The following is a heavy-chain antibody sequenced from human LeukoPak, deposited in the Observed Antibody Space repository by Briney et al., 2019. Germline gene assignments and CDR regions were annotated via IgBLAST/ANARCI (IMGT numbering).Heavy chain of an antibody. CDR2: ISSSSSYI. CDR1: GVTFSSYS. V-gene: IGHV3-21*01. Sequence: GGSLRLSCAASGVTFSSYSMNWVRQAPGKGLEWVSSISSSSSYIYYADSVKGRFTISRDNAKNSLYLQMNSLRAEDTAVYYCARDGGIAVAAPYYFDYWGQGTLVTVSS. CDR3: ARDGGIAVAAPYYFDY. J-gene: IGHJ4*02. D-gene: IGHD6-19*01.